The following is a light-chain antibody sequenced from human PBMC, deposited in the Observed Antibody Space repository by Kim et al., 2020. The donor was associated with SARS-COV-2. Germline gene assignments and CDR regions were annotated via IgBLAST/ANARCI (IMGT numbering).Light chain of an antibody. CDR1: QSVSSTY. CDR2: GAS. V-gene: IGKV3-20*01. J-gene: IGKJ1*01. CDR3: QQYGSIPWT. Sequence: EIVLTQSPGTLSLSPGERATLSCRASQSVSSTYLAWYQQKPGQAPRLLIYGASSRGTGIPDRFSGSGSGTDITLTISRLEPEDSAVYYCQQYGSIPWTFGQGTKVDIK.